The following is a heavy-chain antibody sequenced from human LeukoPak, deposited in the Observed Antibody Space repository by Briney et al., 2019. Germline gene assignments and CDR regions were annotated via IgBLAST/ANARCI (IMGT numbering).Heavy chain of an antibody. D-gene: IGHD3-10*01. V-gene: IGHV1-8*01. CDR1: GYTFTSFD. J-gene: IGHJ4*02. CDR3: ARESGFYASGSRY. Sequence: ASVRVSCKASGYTFTSFDINWVRQATGQGLEWMGWMNTNSGKTGYAQTFQGRVTMTRDTSINTAYMELTSLRSDDTSVYYCARESGFYASGSRYWGQGTLVIVSS. CDR2: MNTNSGKT.